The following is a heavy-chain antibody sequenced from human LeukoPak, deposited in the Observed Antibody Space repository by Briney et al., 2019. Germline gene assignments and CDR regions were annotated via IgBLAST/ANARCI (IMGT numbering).Heavy chain of an antibody. CDR1: GFTFSSYA. V-gene: IGHV3-23*01. Sequence: GGSLTLSCAASGFTFSSYAMSCVSQAPGKGLEWVSAISGSAGSTYYADSVKGRFTISRDNSKNMLYMQMNSLRAEDTAVYYCAKDRSSTWTKYYFDYWGQGTLVTVSS. J-gene: IGHJ4*02. D-gene: IGHD6-13*01. CDR2: ISGSAGST. CDR3: AKDRSSTWTKYYFDY.